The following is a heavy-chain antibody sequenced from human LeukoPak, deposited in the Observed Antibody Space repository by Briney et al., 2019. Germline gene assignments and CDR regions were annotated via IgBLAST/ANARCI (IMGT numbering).Heavy chain of an antibody. CDR1: GFIFNNYG. Sequence: PGGSLRLSCAASGFIFNNYGLVWVRHAPGKGLEWVSAISSDGGGTTYADFVKGRFSFSRDNSKNTLFLQMNSLRAEDTALYYCAKGSSGYFFDLWGQGTLVTVSS. J-gene: IGHJ4*02. CDR2: ISSDGGGT. CDR3: AKGSSGYFFDL. V-gene: IGHV3-23*01. D-gene: IGHD3-22*01.